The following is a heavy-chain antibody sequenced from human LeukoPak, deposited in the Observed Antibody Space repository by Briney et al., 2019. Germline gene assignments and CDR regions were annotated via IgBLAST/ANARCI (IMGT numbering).Heavy chain of an antibody. CDR2: IRTSSGGI. D-gene: IGHD1-14*01. V-gene: IGHV3-48*02. Sequence: PGGSLRLSCAASGFTFSRYSVNWVRQAPGKGLEWVAYIRTSSGGIYYADSVKGRFTISTDNAKNSLYLEMNNLRDGDTAVYYCARVHSYINRGLHWLDPWGQGALVTVSS. J-gene: IGHJ5*02. CDR3: ARVHSYINRGLHWLDP. CDR1: GFTFSRYS.